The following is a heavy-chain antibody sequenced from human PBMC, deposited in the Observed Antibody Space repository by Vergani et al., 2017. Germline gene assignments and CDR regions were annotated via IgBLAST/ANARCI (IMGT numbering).Heavy chain of an antibody. CDR1: GFTFSTYA. V-gene: IGHV3-23*01. Sequence: EVQLLESGGSLKQPGGSVRLSCAASGFTFSTYAMHWVRQAPGKGLEWVSALTGGGGSTYYADSFKGRFILSRDNSRDTLYLQMNSLRDEDTGVYYCARDLRLLYNRFDPWGQGTLVTVSS. CDR2: LTGGGGST. D-gene: IGHD1-14*01. CDR3: ARDLRLLYNRFDP. J-gene: IGHJ5*02.